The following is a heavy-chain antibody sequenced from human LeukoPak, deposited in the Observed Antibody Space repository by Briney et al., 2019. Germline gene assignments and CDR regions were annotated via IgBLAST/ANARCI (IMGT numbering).Heavy chain of an antibody. J-gene: IGHJ5*02. CDR2: IIPIFGTA. CDR1: GGTFSSYA. CDR3: ARMVVATTRYNWFDP. Sequence: SVKVSCKASGGTFSSYAISWVRQAPGQGLEWMGGIIPIFGTANYAQKFQGRVTITADESTSTAYMELSSLRSEDTAVYYCARMVVATTRYNWFDPWGQGTLVTVSS. V-gene: IGHV1-69*01. D-gene: IGHD2-15*01.